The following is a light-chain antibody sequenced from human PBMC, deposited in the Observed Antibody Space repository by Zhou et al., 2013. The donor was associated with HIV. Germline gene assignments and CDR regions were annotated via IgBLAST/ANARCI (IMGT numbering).Light chain of an antibody. CDR1: QSISSW. V-gene: IGKV1-5*03. J-gene: IGKJ2*03. CDR3: QQYKSSSSYS. CDR2: KVS. Sequence: DIQMTQSPSTLSASVGDRVTISCRASQSISSWLAWYQQKPGKAPKLLIYKVSTLDDGVPSRFRGSGSGTEFTLTITNLQPDDFATYYCQQYKSSSSYSFGQGTKLEI.